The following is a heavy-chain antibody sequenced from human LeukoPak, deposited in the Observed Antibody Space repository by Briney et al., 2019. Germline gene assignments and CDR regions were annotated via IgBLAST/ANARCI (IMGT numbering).Heavy chain of an antibody. CDR1: GYTFTGYY. D-gene: IGHD3-3*01. CDR3: ATTSRRVPASVLRFLEWLHFDY. Sequence: ASVKVSCKASGYTFTGYYMHWVRQAPGQGLEWMGWINPNSGGANYAQKFQGRVTMTRDTSISTAYMELSRLRSDDTAVYYCATTSRRVPASVLRFLEWLHFDYWGQGTLVTVSS. J-gene: IGHJ4*02. V-gene: IGHV1-2*02. CDR2: INPNSGGA.